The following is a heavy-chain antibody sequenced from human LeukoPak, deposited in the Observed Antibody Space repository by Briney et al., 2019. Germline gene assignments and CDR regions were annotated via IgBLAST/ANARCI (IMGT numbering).Heavy chain of an antibody. D-gene: IGHD4-11*01. Sequence: GGSLRLSCAASGFTSNNYWMSWVRQAPGKGLEWVANIKEDGSEKYYVDSVKGRFTVSRDNAKNSLYLQMNSLRAEDTAIYYCVRDYTASFDYWGQGTLVTVSS. CDR1: GFTSNNYW. CDR2: IKEDGSEK. V-gene: IGHV3-7*03. J-gene: IGHJ4*02. CDR3: VRDYTASFDY.